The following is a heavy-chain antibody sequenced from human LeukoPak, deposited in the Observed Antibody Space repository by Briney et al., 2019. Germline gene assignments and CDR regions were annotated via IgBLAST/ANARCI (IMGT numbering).Heavy chain of an antibody. D-gene: IGHD3-22*01. CDR2: IIPIFGTA. V-gene: IGHV1-69*05. CDR1: GGTFSSYA. Sequence: SVKVSCKASGGTFSSYAISWVRQAPGQGLEWMGGIIPIFGTANYAQKFQGRVTITTDESTSTAYMELSSLRSEDTAVYYCARGGTNYYDSSGYYPPTHWFYPSRQGTPVTVSS. J-gene: IGHJ5*02. CDR3: ARGGTNYYDSSGYYPPTHWFYP.